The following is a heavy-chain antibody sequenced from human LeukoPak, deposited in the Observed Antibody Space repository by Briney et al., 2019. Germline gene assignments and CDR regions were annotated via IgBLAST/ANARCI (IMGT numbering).Heavy chain of an antibody. Sequence: SETLSLTCTVSGYSINSGYTWGWIRQPPGKGLEWIGNIYHSGSTNYNPSLKSRVTISVDTSKNQFSLKLSSVTAADTAVYYCARVPDCGGDCYSGTFDYWGQGTLVTVSS. CDR3: ARVPDCGGDCYSGTFDY. J-gene: IGHJ4*02. V-gene: IGHV4-38-2*02. CDR2: IYHSGST. D-gene: IGHD2-21*02. CDR1: GYSINSGYT.